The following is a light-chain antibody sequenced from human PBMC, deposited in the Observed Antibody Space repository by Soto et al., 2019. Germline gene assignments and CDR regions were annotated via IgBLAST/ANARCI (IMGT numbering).Light chain of an antibody. Sequence: SYELTQPPSVTVSPGQTASITCSGDKLGDKYASWYQQKPGQSPVLVIYQDNKRPSGIPEGFSGSNSGNTATLTISGTQAMDEADYYCQAWDSSTAVFGGGTKVTVL. CDR2: QDN. J-gene: IGLJ2*01. CDR1: KLGDKY. V-gene: IGLV3-1*01. CDR3: QAWDSSTAV.